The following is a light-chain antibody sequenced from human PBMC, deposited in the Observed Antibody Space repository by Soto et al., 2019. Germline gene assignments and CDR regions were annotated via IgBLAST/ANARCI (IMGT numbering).Light chain of an antibody. CDR1: QGFVQSPVIAY. Sequence: VVMTQSPLALALTLCRPGYISCSSYQGFVQSPVIAYFSWFQQRPGRSPRRLIYKASNRDSGVPARFSGSGSGTDFALNISRLEAEDVGVYYCMQGTHWPITFGQGTRVEIK. V-gene: IGKV2-30*02. CDR2: KAS. J-gene: IGKJ5*01. CDR3: MQGTHWPIT.